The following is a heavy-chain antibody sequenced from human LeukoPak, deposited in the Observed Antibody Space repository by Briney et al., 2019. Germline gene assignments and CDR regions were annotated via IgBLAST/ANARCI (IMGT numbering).Heavy chain of an antibody. V-gene: IGHV4-59*01. Sequence: SETLSLTCTVSGGSISSYYWSWIRQPPGKGLEWIGYIYYSGTTNYNPSLKSRVTVSVDTSKNQFSLKLSSVTAADTAVYYCARGVYIAAAQYAYWGQGTLVTVSS. CDR3: ARGVYIAAAQYAY. CDR1: GGSISSYY. D-gene: IGHD6-13*01. J-gene: IGHJ4*02. CDR2: IYYSGTT.